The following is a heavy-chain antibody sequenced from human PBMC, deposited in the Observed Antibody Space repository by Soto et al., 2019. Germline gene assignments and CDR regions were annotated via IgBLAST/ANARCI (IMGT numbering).Heavy chain of an antibody. CDR1: GFTFSSYA. CDR2: ISGSGGST. D-gene: IGHD3-16*02. J-gene: IGHJ4*02. V-gene: IGHV3-23*01. Sequence: GGSLRLSCAASGFTFSSYAMSWVRQAPGKGLEWVSAISGSGGSTYYADSVKGRFTISRDNSKNTLYLQMNSLRAEDTAVYYCAKGYYDYIWGSYLYWGQGTLVTVSS. CDR3: AKGYYDYIWGSYLY.